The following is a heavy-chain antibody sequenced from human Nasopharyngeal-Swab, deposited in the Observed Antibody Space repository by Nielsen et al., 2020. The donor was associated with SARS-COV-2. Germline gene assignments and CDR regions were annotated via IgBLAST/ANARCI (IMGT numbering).Heavy chain of an antibody. CDR2: INHSGST. V-gene: IGHV4-34*01. CDR3: ARASSGSLDF. J-gene: IGHJ4*02. D-gene: IGHD6-19*01. Sequence: GSLRLSCAVYGGSFSGYYWSWIRQPPGKGLEWIGEINHSGSTNYNPSLKSRVTISVDTSKNQFSLKLNSVTAADTAVYYCARASSGSLDFWGQGTLVTVSS. CDR1: GGSFSGYY.